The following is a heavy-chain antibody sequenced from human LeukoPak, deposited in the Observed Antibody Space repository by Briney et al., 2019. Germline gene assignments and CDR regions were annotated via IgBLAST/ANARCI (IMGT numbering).Heavy chain of an antibody. Sequence: SSETLSLTCTVSGGSISSYYWSWIRQPPGKGLEWIGYIYYSGSTNYNPSLKSRVTISVDTSKDQFSLKLSSVTAADTAVYYCARGGGDYGDYACDYWGQGTLVTVSS. J-gene: IGHJ4*02. CDR1: GGSISSYY. V-gene: IGHV4-59*01. CDR3: ARGGGDYGDYACDY. CDR2: IYYSGST. D-gene: IGHD4-17*01.